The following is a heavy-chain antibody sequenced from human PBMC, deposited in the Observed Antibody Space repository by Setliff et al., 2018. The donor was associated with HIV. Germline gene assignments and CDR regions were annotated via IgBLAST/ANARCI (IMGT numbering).Heavy chain of an antibody. D-gene: IGHD6-13*01. V-gene: IGHV2-70*11. CDR3: ARMSAAGSPYYFDY. J-gene: IGHJ4*02. CDR2: IDWDDDK. Sequence: KSGPTLVNPTQPLTLTCTFSGFSLTTSGMCVSWIRQPPGKALEWLARIDWDDDKYYSTSLKTRLTISKDTSKNQVVLTVTNMDPVDTATYYCARMSAAGSPYYFDYWGQGTLVTVSS. CDR1: GFSLTTSGMC.